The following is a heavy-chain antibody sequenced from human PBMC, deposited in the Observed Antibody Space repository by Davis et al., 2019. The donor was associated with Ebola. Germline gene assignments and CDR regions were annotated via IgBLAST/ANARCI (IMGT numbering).Heavy chain of an antibody. CDR1: GGSISSHY. J-gene: IGHJ4*02. CDR2: IYYSGST. D-gene: IGHD6-6*01. V-gene: IGHV4-59*11. Sequence: PSETLSLTCTVSGGSISSHYWSWIRQPPGKGLEWIGYIYYSGSTNYNPSLKSRVTISVDTSKNQFSLKLSSVTAADTAVYYCASRSLYSSSNDYWGQGTLVTVSS. CDR3: ASRSLYSSSNDY.